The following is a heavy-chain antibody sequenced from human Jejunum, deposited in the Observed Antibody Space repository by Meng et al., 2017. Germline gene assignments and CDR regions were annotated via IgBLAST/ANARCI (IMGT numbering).Heavy chain of an antibody. CDR3: AKSTVDSGWAYYFDY. V-gene: IGHV3-23*01. Sequence: GESLKISCVVSGFTFNNFAMSWVRQAPGKVPEWVSSISRGINAGTTYYADSVKGRFTIFKYSSKNTLTLEMNNLRAEDTAVYFCAKSTVDSGWAYYFDYWGQGTLVTVSS. CDR2: ISRGINAGTT. D-gene: IGHD6-19*01. CDR1: GFTFNNFA. J-gene: IGHJ4*02.